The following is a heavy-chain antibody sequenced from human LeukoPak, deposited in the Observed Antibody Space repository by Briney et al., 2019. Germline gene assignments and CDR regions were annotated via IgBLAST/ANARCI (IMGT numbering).Heavy chain of an antibody. CDR3: ARHSRSVNYGSGSYAWDY. J-gene: IGHJ4*02. CDR2: IYYSGST. D-gene: IGHD3-10*01. CDR1: GGSISSYY. Sequence: KSSETLSLTCTVSGGSISSYYWSWIRQPPGKGLEWIGYIYYSGSTKYKPSLKSRVTISVDTSKNQFSLKLSSVTAADTAVYYCARHSRSVNYGSGSYAWDYWGQGTLVTVSS. V-gene: IGHV4-59*08.